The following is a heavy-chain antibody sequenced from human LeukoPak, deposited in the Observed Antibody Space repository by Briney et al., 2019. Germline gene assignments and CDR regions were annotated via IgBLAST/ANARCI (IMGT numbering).Heavy chain of an antibody. V-gene: IGHV4-34*01. D-gene: IGHD1-7*01. CDR3: AREVYETGTTSWFDP. CDR1: GGSFSGYY. Sequence: SETLSLTCAVYGGSFSGYYWSWIRQPPGKGLEWIGEINHSGSTNYNPSLKSRVTISVDTSKNQFSLKLSSVTAADTAVYYCAREVYETGTTSWFDPWGQGTLVTVSS. J-gene: IGHJ5*02. CDR2: INHSGST.